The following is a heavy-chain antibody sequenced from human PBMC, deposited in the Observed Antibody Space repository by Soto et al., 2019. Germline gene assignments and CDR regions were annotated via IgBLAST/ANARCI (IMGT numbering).Heavy chain of an antibody. J-gene: IGHJ4*02. CDR1: GFTFSHYA. Sequence: QVQLVESGGGVVQPGRSLRLSCAASGFTFSHYAMHWVRQAPGKGLEWEALMSYDGSNEYYADSVKGRFTISRDNSQNTLYLQMNSLRAEDTAVYYCAKDGSHTFDYWGQGTLVTVSS. CDR3: AKDGSHTFDY. V-gene: IGHV3-30*18. D-gene: IGHD1-26*01. CDR2: MSYDGSNE.